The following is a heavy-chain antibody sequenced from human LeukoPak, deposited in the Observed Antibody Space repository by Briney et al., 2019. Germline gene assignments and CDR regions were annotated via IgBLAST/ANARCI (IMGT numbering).Heavy chain of an antibody. CDR1: GGSISSGDYY. Sequence: SETLSLTCTVSGGSISSGDYYWSWIRQPPGKGLEWIGYIYYSGSTYYNPSLKSRVTISVDTSKNQFSLKLSSVTAADTAVFYCARVNWGSQNLDYRGQGTLVTVSS. J-gene: IGHJ4*02. V-gene: IGHV4-30-4*01. CDR3: ARVNWGSQNLDY. D-gene: IGHD7-27*01. CDR2: IYYSGST.